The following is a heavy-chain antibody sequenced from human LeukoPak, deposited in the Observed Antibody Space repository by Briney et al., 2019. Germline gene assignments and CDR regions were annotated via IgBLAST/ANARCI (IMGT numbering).Heavy chain of an antibody. J-gene: IGHJ6*02. CDR1: GYTFTSYY. D-gene: IGHD2-15*01. Sequence: ASVKVSCKASGYTFTSYYMHWVRLAPGQGLEWMGIINPSGGSTSYAQKFQGRVTMTRDTSTSTVYMELSSLRSEDTAVYYCARDQTRGRGGGRYYHGMDVWGQGTTVTVSS. CDR3: ARDQTRGRGGGRYYHGMDV. V-gene: IGHV1-46*01. CDR2: INPSGGST.